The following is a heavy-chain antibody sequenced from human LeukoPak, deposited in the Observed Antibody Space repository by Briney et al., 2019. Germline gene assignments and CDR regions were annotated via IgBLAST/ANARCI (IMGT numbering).Heavy chain of an antibody. CDR3: ARPGPPYGSGSQWGDAFDI. D-gene: IGHD3-10*01. Sequence: PSETLSLTCTVSGGSISSSSYYWGWIRQPPGKGLEWIGSIYYSGSTYYNPSLKSRVTISVDTSKNQFSLKLSSVTAADTAVYYCARPGPPYGSGSQWGDAFDIWGQGTMVTVSS. J-gene: IGHJ3*02. CDR2: IYYSGST. V-gene: IGHV4-39*01. CDR1: GGSISSSSYY.